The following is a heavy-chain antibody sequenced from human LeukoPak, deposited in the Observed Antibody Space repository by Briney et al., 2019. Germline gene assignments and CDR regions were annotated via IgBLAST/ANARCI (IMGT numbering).Heavy chain of an antibody. CDR1: GGSLSSSTYY. D-gene: IGHD6-13*01. Sequence: PSETLSLTCTVSGGSLSSSTYYWGWIRPPPGKGLEWIESIYYSGSTYYNASLKSRVTISADTSKNQFSLKLSSVTAADTAVYYCARPLSGSSSWHGDAFDIWGQGTMVTVSS. V-gene: IGHV4-39*01. CDR3: ARPLSGSSSWHGDAFDI. CDR2: IYYSGST. J-gene: IGHJ3*02.